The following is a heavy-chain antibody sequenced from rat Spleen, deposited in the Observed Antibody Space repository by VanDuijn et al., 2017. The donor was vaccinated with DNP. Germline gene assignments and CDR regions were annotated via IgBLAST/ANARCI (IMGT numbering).Heavy chain of an antibody. CDR2: IISDGGST. CDR1: GFTFNGKN. CDR3: ARGGILRPHWYFDF. Sequence: EVQLEESGGGLVQPGRSLKLSCAASGFTFNGKNMAWIRQAPKRGLEWVATIISDGGSTYYRDSVKGRFTISRDNAKSTLYLHMDSLWSEDTATYYCARGGILRPHWYFDFWGPGTTVTVSA. D-gene: IGHD1-6*01. V-gene: IGHV5-7*01. J-gene: IGHJ1*01.